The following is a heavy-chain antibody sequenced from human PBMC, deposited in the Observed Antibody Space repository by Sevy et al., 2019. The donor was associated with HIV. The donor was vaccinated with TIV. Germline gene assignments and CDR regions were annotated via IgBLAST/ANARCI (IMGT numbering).Heavy chain of an antibody. CDR2: IRYVGSDK. Sequence: GGSLRLSCTASGFTFSNFCMHWVRQVPGKGLEWVTFIRYVGSDKYYAASVKGRFTISRDDSKNTLYLQMDSLRAEDTAIYYCAKDLATPGRRYFDYWGQGTLVTVSS. CDR1: GFTFSNFC. V-gene: IGHV3-30*02. J-gene: IGHJ4*02. D-gene: IGHD6-13*01. CDR3: AKDLATPGRRYFDY.